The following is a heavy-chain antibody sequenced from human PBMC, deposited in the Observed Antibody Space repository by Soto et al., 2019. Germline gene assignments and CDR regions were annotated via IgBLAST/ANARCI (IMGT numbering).Heavy chain of an antibody. CDR1: GFSISTYG. CDR3: ARDAEVYYHYIDV. V-gene: IGHV3-33*01. J-gene: IGHJ6*03. CDR2: IWYDGSKK. Sequence: QVQLVESGGGVVQPGRSLRLSCEASGFSISTYGMHWVRQAPGKGLEWVAIIWYDGSKKYYTDSVKGRFTISGDNSKNTLYLQMNSLRVEDTAVYYCARDAEVYYHYIDVWGKGTTVTVSS.